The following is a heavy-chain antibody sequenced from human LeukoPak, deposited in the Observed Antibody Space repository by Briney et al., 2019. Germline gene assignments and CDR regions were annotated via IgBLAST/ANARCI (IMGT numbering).Heavy chain of an antibody. D-gene: IGHD2/OR15-2a*01. CDR2: INPNSGGT. Sequence: ASVKVSCKTSGYTFTGYYMHWLRQAPGQGLEWMGRINPNSGGTYYAQKFQGRVTMTRDTSISTAYMEVSSLRSDDTAVYYCARRGFSNWFDPWGQGTLVTVSS. V-gene: IGHV1-2*06. J-gene: IGHJ5*02. CDR1: GYTFTGYY. CDR3: ARRGFSNWFDP.